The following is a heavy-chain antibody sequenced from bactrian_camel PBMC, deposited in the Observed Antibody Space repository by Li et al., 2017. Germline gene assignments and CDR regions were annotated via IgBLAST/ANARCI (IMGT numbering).Heavy chain of an antibody. J-gene: IGHJ6*01. CDR1: GGTYNTYRSYC. CDR3: AARPRNGQDCVAAGRYSFGY. V-gene: IGHV3S53*01. Sequence: VQLVESGGGSVQAGGSLTLSCLAFGGTYNTYRSYCMAWFRQTPGKEREGVAAIGMDGKTRTSESVKGRLTISKDNAKNTLYLQMTDLQPTDTAVYYCAARPRNGQDCVAAGRYSFGYWGQGTQVTVS. D-gene: IGHD1*01. CDR2: IGMDGKT.